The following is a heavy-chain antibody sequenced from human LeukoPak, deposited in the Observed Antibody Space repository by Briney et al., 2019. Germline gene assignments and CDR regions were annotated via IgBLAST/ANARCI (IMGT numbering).Heavy chain of an antibody. CDR3: ARDQVVGAMNWFDP. CDR2: ISAYNGNT. CDR1: GYTFTSYG. J-gene: IGHJ5*02. D-gene: IGHD1-26*01. Sequence: ASVKVSCKASGYTFTSYGISWVRQAPGQGLGWMGWISAYNGNTDYAQKLQGRVTMTTDTSTSTAYMELRSLRSDDTAVYYCARDQVVGAMNWFDPWGQGTLVTVSS. V-gene: IGHV1-18*01.